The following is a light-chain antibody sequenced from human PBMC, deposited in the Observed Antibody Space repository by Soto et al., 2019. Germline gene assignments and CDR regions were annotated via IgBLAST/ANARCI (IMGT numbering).Light chain of an antibody. J-gene: IGKJ4*01. V-gene: IGKV1-39*01. CDR3: QEGSTLLT. CDR2: GAS. Sequence: DIQRTQSPSSLSTSVGDRVTITCRTSQSVSTYLNWYQQRPGKAPKLLIYGASSLQSGVPSRFSGSGSGTHFTLTISSLQPEDFATYYCQEGSTLLTFGGGTKVDI. CDR1: QSVSTY.